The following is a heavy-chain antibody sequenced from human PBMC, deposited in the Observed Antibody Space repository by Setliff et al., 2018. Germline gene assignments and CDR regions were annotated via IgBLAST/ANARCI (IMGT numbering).Heavy chain of an antibody. CDR3: ARVESMVRGKNILRHFDY. CDR1: GYTFTDFG. J-gene: IGHJ4*02. Sequence: ASVKVSCKASGYTFTDFGINWVRQAPGQGLEWMGGIIPIFGTANYAQKFQGRVTITADESTSTAYMELSSLRSEDTAVYYCARVESMVRGKNILRHFDYWGPGAQVTVSS. D-gene: IGHD3-10*01. V-gene: IGHV1-69*13. CDR2: IIPIFGTA.